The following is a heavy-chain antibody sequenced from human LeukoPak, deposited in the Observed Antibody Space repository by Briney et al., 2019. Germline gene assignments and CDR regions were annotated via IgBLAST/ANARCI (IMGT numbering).Heavy chain of an antibody. J-gene: IGHJ6*04. Sequence: ASVKVSCKASGYTFTSYAMHWVRQAPGQRLEWMGWINAGNGNTKYSQKSQGRVTITRDTSASTAYTELSSLRSEDTAVYYCARVGLRYYYYGMDVWGKGTTVTVSS. CDR3: ARVGLRYYYYGMDV. CDR1: GYTFTSYA. CDR2: INAGNGNT. D-gene: IGHD3-16*01. V-gene: IGHV1-3*01.